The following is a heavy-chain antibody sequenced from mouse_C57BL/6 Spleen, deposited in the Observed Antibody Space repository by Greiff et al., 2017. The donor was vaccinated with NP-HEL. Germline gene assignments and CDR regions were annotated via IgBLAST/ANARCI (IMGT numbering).Heavy chain of an antibody. D-gene: IGHD1-1*01. CDR1: GYTFTSYW. J-gene: IGHJ1*03. CDR3: ARGEFITTVVATYHWYFDV. CDR2: INPSSGYT. Sequence: VQLQQSGAELAKPGASVKLSCKASGYTFTSYWMHWVKQRPGQGLEWIGYINPSSGYTKYNQKFKDKATLTADKSSSTAYMQLSSLTYEDSAVYYCARGEFITTVVATYHWYFDVWGTGTTVTVSS. V-gene: IGHV1-7*01.